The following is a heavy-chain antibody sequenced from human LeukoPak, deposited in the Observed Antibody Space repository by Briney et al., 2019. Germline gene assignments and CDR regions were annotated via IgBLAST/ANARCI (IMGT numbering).Heavy chain of an antibody. D-gene: IGHD2-15*01. CDR1: GGSISSSSYY. Sequence: SETLSLTCTVSGGSISSSSYYWSWIRQPPGKGLEWIGYIYYSGSTNYNPSLKSRVTISVDTSKNQFSLKLSSVTAADTAVYYCAGQIVGRSGCRYWGQGTLVTVSS. CDR2: IYYSGST. CDR3: AGQIVGRSGCRY. J-gene: IGHJ4*02. V-gene: IGHV4-61*01.